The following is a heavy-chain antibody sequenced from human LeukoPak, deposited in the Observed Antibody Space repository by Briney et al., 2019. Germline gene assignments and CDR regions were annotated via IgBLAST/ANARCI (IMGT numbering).Heavy chain of an antibody. CDR1: GYTLTELS. CDR3: ATGPIVVVPAAIIY. Sequence: GASVKVSCKVSGYTLTELSMHWVRQAPGKGLEWMGGFDPEDGETIYAQKFQGRVTMTEDTSTDTAYMELSSLRSEDTAVYYCATGPIVVVPAAIIYWGQGTLVTVSS. J-gene: IGHJ4*02. CDR2: FDPEDGET. V-gene: IGHV1-24*01. D-gene: IGHD2-2*01.